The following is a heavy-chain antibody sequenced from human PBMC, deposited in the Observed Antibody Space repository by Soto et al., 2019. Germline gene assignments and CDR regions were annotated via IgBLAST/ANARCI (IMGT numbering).Heavy chain of an antibody. D-gene: IGHD3-3*01. J-gene: IGHJ6*02. CDR2: IYYSGST. CDR3: ARTRLLEWSPDNYYYYGMDV. V-gene: IGHV4-39*07. CDR1: GGSISSSSYY. Sequence: SETLSLTCTVSGGSISSSSYYWGWIRQPPGKGLEWIGSIYYSGSTYYNPSLKSRVTISVDKSKNQFSLKLSSVTAADTAVYYCARTRLLEWSPDNYYYYGMDVWGQGTTVTVSS.